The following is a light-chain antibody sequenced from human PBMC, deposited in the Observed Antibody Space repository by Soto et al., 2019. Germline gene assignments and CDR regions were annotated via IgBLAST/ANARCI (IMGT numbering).Light chain of an antibody. CDR3: QQYQNWPWT. J-gene: IGKJ1*01. V-gene: IGKV3-15*01. CDR2: DAS. CDR1: QSLSGN. Sequence: IVMTQSPATLSLSPGERASLSCRASQSLSGNLAWYQQKPGQAPRLLIYDASSRATRIPARFSGIGSGTEFTLTISSLQSEDFAVYYCQQYQNWPWTFGQGTKVEI.